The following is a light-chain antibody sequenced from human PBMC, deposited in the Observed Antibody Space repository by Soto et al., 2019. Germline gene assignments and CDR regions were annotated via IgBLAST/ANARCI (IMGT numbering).Light chain of an antibody. CDR2: DAS. J-gene: IGKJ2*01. V-gene: IGKV1-5*01. Sequence: DIQMTQSPSTLSASVGDRVTITCRASQSISSWLAWYQQKPGKAPKLLIYDASSLASGVPSRFSGSGSGTELTLTISSLQPDDFSTYYCQQYNSYSPVYTFGQGTKMEIK. CDR3: QQYNSYSPVYT. CDR1: QSISSW.